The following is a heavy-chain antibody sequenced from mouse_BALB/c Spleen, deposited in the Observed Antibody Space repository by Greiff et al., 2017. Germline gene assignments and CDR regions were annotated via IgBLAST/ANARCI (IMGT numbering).Heavy chain of an antibody. V-gene: IGHV1-80*01. D-gene: IGHD1-2*01. J-gene: IGHJ4*01. CDR3: ARLIHYYGPHAMDY. Sequence: QVQLQQSGAELVRPGSSVKISCKASGYAFSSYWMNWVKQRPGQGLEWIGQIYPGDGDTNYNGKFKGKATLTADKSSSTAYMQLSSLTSEDSAVYFCARLIHYYGPHAMDYWGQGTSVTVSS. CDR1: GYAFSSYW. CDR2: IYPGDGDT.